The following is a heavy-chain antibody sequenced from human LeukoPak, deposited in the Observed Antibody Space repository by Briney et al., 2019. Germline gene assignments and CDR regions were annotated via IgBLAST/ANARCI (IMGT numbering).Heavy chain of an antibody. V-gene: IGHV4-34*01. CDR3: ARYSGSYYRRYFDY. CDR1: GGSISSYY. J-gene: IGHJ4*02. Sequence: SETLSLTCTVSGGSISSYYWSWIRQPPGKGLEWIGEINHSGSTNYNPSLKSRVTISVDTSKNQFSLKLSSVTAADTAVYYCARYSGSYYRRYFDYWGQGTLVTVSS. D-gene: IGHD1-26*01. CDR2: INHSGST.